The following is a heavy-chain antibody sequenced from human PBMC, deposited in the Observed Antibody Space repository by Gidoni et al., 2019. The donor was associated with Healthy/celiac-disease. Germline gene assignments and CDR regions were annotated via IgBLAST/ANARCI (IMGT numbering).Heavy chain of an antibody. CDR1: GFTFSDYY. CDR2: ISSSGSTI. D-gene: IGHD4-17*01. J-gene: IGHJ3*02. V-gene: IGHV3-11*01. Sequence: QVQLVESGGGLVKPGGSLRPSCAASGFTFSDYYMSWIRQAHGKGLAWVSYISSSGSTIYYADSVKGRFTISRDNAKNSLYLQMTSLRAEETAVYYCATLSKYDYGDRGAFDIWGQGTMVTVSS. CDR3: ATLSKYDYGDRGAFDI.